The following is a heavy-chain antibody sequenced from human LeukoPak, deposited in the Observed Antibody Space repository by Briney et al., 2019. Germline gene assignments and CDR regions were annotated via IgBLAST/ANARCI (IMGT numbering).Heavy chain of an antibody. Sequence: GGSLRLSCAASGFTFSSYSMNWVRQAPGKGLEWVSYISSSSSTIYYADSVKGRFTISRDNAKNSLYLQMNSLRAEDTAVYYCARDPYYDFWSGYYFNHFDYWGQGTLVTVSS. D-gene: IGHD3-3*01. CDR3: ARDPYYDFWSGYYFNHFDY. CDR1: GFTFSSYS. V-gene: IGHV3-48*04. CDR2: ISSSSSTI. J-gene: IGHJ4*02.